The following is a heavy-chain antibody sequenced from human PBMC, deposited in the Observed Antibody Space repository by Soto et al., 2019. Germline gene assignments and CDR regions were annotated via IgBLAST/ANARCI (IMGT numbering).Heavy chain of an antibody. CDR3: YYSYDGMDV. CDR2: IYWDDDK. CDR1: GFALSTSGVG. V-gene: IGHV2-5*02. J-gene: IGHJ6*02. Sequence: QITLKESGPTLVKPTQTLTLTCTFSGFALSTSGVGVGWIRQPPGKALEWLALIYWDDDKRYSPSLKSRLTITKDTSKNQVVLTMTNLDPVDAATYWAYYSYDGMDVWGPGTTVTVSS.